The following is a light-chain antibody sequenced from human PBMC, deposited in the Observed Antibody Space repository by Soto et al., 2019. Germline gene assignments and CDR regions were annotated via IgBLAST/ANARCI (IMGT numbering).Light chain of an antibody. CDR3: QQTYNTPRT. J-gene: IGKJ2*01. Sequence: DIQMTQSPSSLSASVGDSVTISCRASQSISSYLNWYQQKPGKAPNLLIYAASNLQSGVPSRFSGSESGTDFTLTISSLQPEDFATYYCQQTYNTPRTFGQGTKLEI. V-gene: IGKV1-39*01. CDR1: QSISSY. CDR2: AAS.